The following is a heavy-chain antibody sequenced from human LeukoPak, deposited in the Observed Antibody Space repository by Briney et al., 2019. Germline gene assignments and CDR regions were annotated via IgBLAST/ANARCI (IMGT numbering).Heavy chain of an antibody. CDR3: ARVGAYYYYMDV. V-gene: IGHV4-38-2*02. CDR2: IYHSGST. Sequence: SETLSLTCTVSGYSISSGYYWGWIRPPPGKGLEWIGNIYHSGSTYYNPSLKSRVTISVDTSKNQFSLKLSSVTAADTAVYYCARVGAYYYYMDVWGKGTTVTISS. D-gene: IGHD1-26*01. CDR1: GYSISSGYY. J-gene: IGHJ6*03.